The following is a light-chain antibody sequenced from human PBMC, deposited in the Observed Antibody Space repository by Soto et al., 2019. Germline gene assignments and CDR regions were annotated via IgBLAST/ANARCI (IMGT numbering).Light chain of an antibody. CDR2: EVN. V-gene: IGLV2-8*01. CDR3: SSYVGGINVM. Sequence: QSALTQPPSASGSPGQSVTISCTGTSSDVGGYDFVSWYQQHPGKAPKLMIYEVNKRPSGVPDRFSGSKSGNTASLTVSGLQAEDEADYYCSSYVGGINVMFGGGTQLTVL. J-gene: IGLJ3*02. CDR1: SSDVGGYDF.